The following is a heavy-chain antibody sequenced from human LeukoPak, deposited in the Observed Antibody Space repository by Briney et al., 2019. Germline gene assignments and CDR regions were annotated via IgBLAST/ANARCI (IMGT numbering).Heavy chain of an antibody. D-gene: IGHD2-21*02. V-gene: IGHV3-30*03. CDR1: GFTFSSYG. J-gene: IGHJ4*02. Sequence: GGSLRLSCAASGFTFSSYGMHWVRQAPGKGLEWVAVISYDGSNKYYADSVKGRFTISRDNSKNTLYLRMNSLRAEDTAVYYCAGNCGGDCYPDLWGQGTLVTVSS. CDR3: AGNCGGDCYPDL. CDR2: ISYDGSNK.